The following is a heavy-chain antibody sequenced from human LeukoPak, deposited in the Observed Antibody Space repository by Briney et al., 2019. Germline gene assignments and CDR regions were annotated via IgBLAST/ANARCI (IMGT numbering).Heavy chain of an antibody. CDR2: IHYSGST. D-gene: IGHD5-18*01. CDR1: GGSISSYY. CDR3: ARTTSGYSYALSY. Sequence: SETLSLTCTVSGGSISSYYWSWIRQPPGKGLEWIGYIHYSGSTNYNPSLKSRVTISVDTSKNQFSLKLSSVTAADTAVYYCARTTSGYSYALSYWGQGTLVTVSS. J-gene: IGHJ4*02. V-gene: IGHV4-59*08.